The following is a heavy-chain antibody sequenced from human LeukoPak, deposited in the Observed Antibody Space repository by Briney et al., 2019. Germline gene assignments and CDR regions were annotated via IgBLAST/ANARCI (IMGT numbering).Heavy chain of an antibody. CDR2: IIPIFGTA. CDR3: AAVIAAAGFDY. Sequence: SVKVSCKASGGTFSSYAISWVRQAPGQGLEWMGRIIPIFGTANYAQKFQGRVTITTDESTSTAYMELSSLRSEDTAVYYCAAVIAAAGFDYWGQGTLVTVSS. CDR1: GGTFSSYA. V-gene: IGHV1-69*05. D-gene: IGHD6-25*01. J-gene: IGHJ4*02.